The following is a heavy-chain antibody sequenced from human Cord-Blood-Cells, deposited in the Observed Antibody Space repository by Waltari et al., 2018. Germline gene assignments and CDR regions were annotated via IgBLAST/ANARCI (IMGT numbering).Heavy chain of an antibody. CDR2: INAGNGNT. CDR1: GYTFTSYA. V-gene: IGHV1-3*01. Sequence: QVQLVQSGAEVKKPGASVKVSCKASGYTFTSYAMHWVRQAPGQRLEWMGWINAGNGNTKYSQKFQGRVTITRDTSASTAYMELSSLRSEDTAVYYCAREQGRGLGYCSGGSCYWFDPWGQGTLVTVSS. CDR3: AREQGRGLGYCSGGSCYWFDP. D-gene: IGHD2-15*01. J-gene: IGHJ5*02.